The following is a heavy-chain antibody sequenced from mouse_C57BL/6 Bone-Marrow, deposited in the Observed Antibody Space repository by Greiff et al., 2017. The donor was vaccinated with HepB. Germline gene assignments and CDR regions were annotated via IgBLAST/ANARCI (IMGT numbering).Heavy chain of an antibody. CDR2: ISYDGSN. J-gene: IGHJ3*01. CDR1: GYSITSGYY. Sequence: EVKLQQSGPGLVKPSQSLSLTCSVTGYSITSGYYWNWIRQFPGNKLEWMGYISYDGSNNYNPSLKNRISITRDTSKNQFFLKLNSVTTEDTATYYCARGGGLSWFAYWGQGTLVTVSA. CDR3: ARGGGLSWFAY. V-gene: IGHV3-6*01.